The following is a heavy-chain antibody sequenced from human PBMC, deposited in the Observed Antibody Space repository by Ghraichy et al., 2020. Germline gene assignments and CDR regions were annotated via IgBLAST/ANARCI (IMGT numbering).Heavy chain of an antibody. CDR2: IYFSGST. CDR1: GGSITSSSHY. V-gene: IGHV4-39*07. J-gene: IGHJ5*02. CDR3: AGQWSGGDPRDWLDP. Sequence: SETLSLTCSVSGGSITSSSHYWGWIRQPPGQGLEWIGIIYFSGSTYYNPSLKSRVAISVDTSKNQFSLKLSSVTAADTAGYYCAGQWSGGDPRDWLDPWGQGTPVTVSS. D-gene: IGHD2-21*02.